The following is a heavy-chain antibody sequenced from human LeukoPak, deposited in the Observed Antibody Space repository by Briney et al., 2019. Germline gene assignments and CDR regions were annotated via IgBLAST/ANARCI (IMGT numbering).Heavy chain of an antibody. CDR2: MYYSGST. CDR1: GGSISSSNHY. Sequence: SETLSLTCTVSGGSISSSNHYWVWIRRPPGKGLEWIGSMYYSGSTYYNPSLKSRVTISVDTSKNQFSLKLGSVTAAVTAVYYCAGDSSGYYYAGAFDIWGQGTMVTVSS. V-gene: IGHV4-39*01. CDR3: AGDSSGYYYAGAFDI. D-gene: IGHD3-22*01. J-gene: IGHJ3*02.